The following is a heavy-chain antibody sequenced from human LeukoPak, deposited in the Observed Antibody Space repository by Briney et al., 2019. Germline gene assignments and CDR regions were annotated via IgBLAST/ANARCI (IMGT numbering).Heavy chain of an antibody. J-gene: IGHJ5*02. V-gene: IGHV6-1*01. CDR3: ARERGNWSHP. D-gene: IGHD3-10*01. CDR2: TYYTSRWYN. CDR1: GDNVSSNTAA. Sequence: SQTLALTCDISGDNVSSNTAAWNWIRQSPSRGLEWLGRTYYTSRWYNDYVESVKSRITINPDTSKNQFSLQLNSVTPEDTAVYYCARERGNWSHPGGQEPLATVPS.